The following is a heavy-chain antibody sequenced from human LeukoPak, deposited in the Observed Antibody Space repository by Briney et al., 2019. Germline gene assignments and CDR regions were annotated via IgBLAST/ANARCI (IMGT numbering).Heavy chain of an antibody. V-gene: IGHV3-15*01. CDR1: GFTFWNVW. J-gene: IGHJ4*02. Sequence: GGSLRLSCAASGFTFWNVWMSWVRQAPGKGLEWVARIRRKTEGGTTDYNAPVKGRFTISRDDSKNTLYLQMNSLKTEDTAVYXXXTDSNWGFFDWGQGTLVTVSS. CDR2: IRRKTEGGTT. CDR3: XTDSNWGFFD. D-gene: IGHD7-27*01.